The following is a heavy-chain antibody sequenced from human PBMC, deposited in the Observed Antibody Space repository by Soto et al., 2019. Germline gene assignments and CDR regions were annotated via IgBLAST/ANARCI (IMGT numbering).Heavy chain of an antibody. Sequence: EVQLVESGGGLVQPGGSLRLSCAASGFTFSSYSMNWVRQAPGKGLEWVSYISSSSSTIYSADSVKGLFTISRDNAKNSLYLQMNSLRAEDTAVYYCAREEGLLNAFDPWGQGTLVTVSS. D-gene: IGHD2-15*01. J-gene: IGHJ5*02. CDR1: GFTFSSYS. V-gene: IGHV3-48*01. CDR2: ISSSSSTI. CDR3: AREEGLLNAFDP.